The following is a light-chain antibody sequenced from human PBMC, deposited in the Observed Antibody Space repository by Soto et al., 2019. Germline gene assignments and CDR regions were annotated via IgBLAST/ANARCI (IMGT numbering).Light chain of an antibody. CDR2: DAT. V-gene: IGKV3-11*01. Sequence: VVTHSPSTLGFSPGERATLSCRASQSVGSYLAWFQQKPGQAPRLLIYDATNRATGIPARFNGSGSGTDFTLTISSLEPEDFAVYYCQQRRSWPRAFGQGTKVDNK. CDR1: QSVGSY. CDR3: QQRRSWPRA. J-gene: IGKJ1*01.